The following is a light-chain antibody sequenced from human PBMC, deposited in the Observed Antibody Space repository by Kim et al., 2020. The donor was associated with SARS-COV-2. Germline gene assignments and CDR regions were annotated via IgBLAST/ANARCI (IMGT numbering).Light chain of an antibody. CDR1: SLRSYY. CDR2: GKN. V-gene: IGLV3-19*01. CDR3: NSRDSSGNHLV. Sequence: SSELTQDPAVSVALGQTVRIPCQGDSLRSYYASWYQQKPGQAPVLVIYGKNNRPSGIPDRFSGSSSGHTASLTITGAQAEDEADYYCNSRDSSGNHLVFG. J-gene: IGLJ3*02.